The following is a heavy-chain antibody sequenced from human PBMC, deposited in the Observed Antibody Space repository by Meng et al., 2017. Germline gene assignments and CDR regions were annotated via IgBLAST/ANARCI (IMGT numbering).Heavy chain of an antibody. CDR1: GGSISSSNW. J-gene: IGHJ4*02. V-gene: IGHV4-4*02. CDR2: IYHSGST. Sequence: QVPLQVSGPGLVKPSGTLSLTCAVSGGSISSSNWWSWVRQPPGKGLEWIGEIYHSGSTNYNPSLKSRVTISVDKSKNQFSLKLSSVTAADTAVYYCARWSIYCSGGSCYSFDYWGQGTLVTVSS. CDR3: ARWSIYCSGGSCYSFDY. D-gene: IGHD2-15*01.